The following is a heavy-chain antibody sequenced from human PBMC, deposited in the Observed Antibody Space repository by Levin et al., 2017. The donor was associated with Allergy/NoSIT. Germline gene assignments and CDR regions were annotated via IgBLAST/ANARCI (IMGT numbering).Heavy chain of an antibody. J-gene: IGHJ4*02. D-gene: IGHD4-23*01. CDR2: IKQDGSEK. CDR1: GFTFSTYW. CDR3: AFVALDYGGTQADY. Sequence: AASVKVSCAASGFTFSTYWMSWVRQAPGKGLEWVANIKQDGSEKYYVDSVKGRFIISSDNAKNSVSLQMNSLRAEDTAVYYCAFVALDYGGTQADYWGQGALVTVSS. V-gene: IGHV3-7*01.